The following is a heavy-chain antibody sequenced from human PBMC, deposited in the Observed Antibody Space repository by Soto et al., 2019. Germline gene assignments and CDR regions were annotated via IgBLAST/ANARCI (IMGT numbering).Heavy chain of an antibody. CDR1: GYTFTSYA. J-gene: IGHJ4*02. CDR3: AVLLLWFGESPLFDY. V-gene: IGHV1-3*01. D-gene: IGHD3-10*01. CDR2: INAGNGNT. Sequence: ASVKVSCKASGYTFTSYAMHWVRQAPGQRLEWMGWINAGNGNTKYSQRFQGRVTITRDTSASTAYMELSSLRSEDTAVYYCAVLLLWFGESPLFDYWGQGTLVTVSS.